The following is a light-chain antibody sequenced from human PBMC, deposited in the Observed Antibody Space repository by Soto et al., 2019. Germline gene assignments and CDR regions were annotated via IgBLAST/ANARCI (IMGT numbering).Light chain of an antibody. CDR3: SSYTSSSPYV. J-gene: IGLJ1*01. CDR2: DVS. CDR1: SSDVGGYNY. V-gene: IGLV2-14*01. Sequence: QSALTQPASVSGSPGQSITISCTGTSSDVGGYNYVSWYQQHPGKAPKLMIYDVSNRPSGVSNRFSGSKSGNTASLTISGLQAEDEADYCCSSYTSSSPYVLGTGTKLTVL.